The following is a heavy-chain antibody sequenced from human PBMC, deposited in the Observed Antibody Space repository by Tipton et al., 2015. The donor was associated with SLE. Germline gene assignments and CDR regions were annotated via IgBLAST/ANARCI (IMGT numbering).Heavy chain of an antibody. J-gene: IGHJ4*02. CDR3: ARGGYSGYDSADY. V-gene: IGHV3-74*01. CDR2: INSDGSAT. Sequence: SLRLSCAASGFSFSTDWMHWVRQAPGKGLVWVSRINSDGSATTYADFVKGRFTISRDNAKNTVYLQMNSLRAEDTAVYYCARGGYSGYDSADYWGQGTLVTVSS. D-gene: IGHD5-12*01. CDR1: GFSFSTDW.